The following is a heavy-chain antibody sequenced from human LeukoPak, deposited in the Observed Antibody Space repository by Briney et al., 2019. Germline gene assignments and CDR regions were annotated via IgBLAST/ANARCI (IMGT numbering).Heavy chain of an antibody. Sequence: SETLSLTCTVSGGCISSYYWSWIRQPPGKGLEWIGYIYYSGSTNYNPSLKSRVTISVDTSKNQFSLKLSSVTAADTAVYYCASSPDSSGYYHMNWFDPWGQGTLVTVSS. CDR1: GGCISSYY. CDR2: IYYSGST. D-gene: IGHD3-22*01. V-gene: IGHV4-59*01. J-gene: IGHJ5*02. CDR3: ASSPDSSGYYHMNWFDP.